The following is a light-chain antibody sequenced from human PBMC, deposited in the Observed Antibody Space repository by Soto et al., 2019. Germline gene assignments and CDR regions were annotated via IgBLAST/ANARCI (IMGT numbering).Light chain of an antibody. CDR2: DVS. CDR3: CSYAGSPRYV. V-gene: IGLV2-11*01. Sequence: HSALTQPRSVSGSPGQSVTISCTGTSSDVGGYNYVSWYQQHPGKAPKVMIYDVSERPSGVPDRFSGSKSGNTASLTISGLQADDEADYYCCSYAGSPRYVLGTGTKVTVL. J-gene: IGLJ1*01. CDR1: SSDVGGYNY.